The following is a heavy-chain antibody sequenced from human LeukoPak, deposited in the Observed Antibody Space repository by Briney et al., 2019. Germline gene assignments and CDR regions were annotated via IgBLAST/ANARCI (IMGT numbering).Heavy chain of an antibody. CDR2: ISTTVTNT. D-gene: IGHD6-13*01. J-gene: IGHJ4*02. Sequence: GGSLRLSCAASGFTFSTSAMTWVRQAPGKGLEWVSSISTTVTNTYYADSVKGRFTISRDNSKNTLYLQMNSLRAEDTAVYYCAKDPGSSWYYFDYWGQGTLVTVSS. CDR3: AKDPGSSWYYFDY. CDR1: GFTFSTSA. V-gene: IGHV3-23*01.